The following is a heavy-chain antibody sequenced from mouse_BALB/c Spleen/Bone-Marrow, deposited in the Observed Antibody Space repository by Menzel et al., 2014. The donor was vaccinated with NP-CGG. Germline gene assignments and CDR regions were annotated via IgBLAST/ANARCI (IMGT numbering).Heavy chain of an antibody. J-gene: IGHJ4*01. Sequence: VQLQESGPELVKPGALVRISCKASGYTFTSYYIHWVKQRPGQGLEWIGWIYPGNVNTKYNEKFKGKATLTADKSSSTAYMQLSSLTSEDSAVYFCARLGRDYAMDYWGQGTSVTVSS. CDR3: ARLGRDYAMDY. D-gene: IGHD4-1*01. V-gene: IGHV1S56*01. CDR1: GYTFTSYY. CDR2: IYPGNVNT.